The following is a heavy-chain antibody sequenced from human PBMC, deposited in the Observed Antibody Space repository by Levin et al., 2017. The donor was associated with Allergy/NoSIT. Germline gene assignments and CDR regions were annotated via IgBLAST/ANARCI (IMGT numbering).Heavy chain of an antibody. CDR3: AREEWELLRRYYYGMDV. V-gene: IGHV3-33*01. Sequence: GGSLRLSCAASGFTFSSYGMHWVRQAPGKGLEWVAVIWYDGSNKYYADSVKGRFTISRDNSKNTLYLQMNSLRAEDTAVYYCAREEWELLRRYYYGMDVWGQGTTVTVSS. CDR2: IWYDGSNK. D-gene: IGHD1-26*01. J-gene: IGHJ6*02. CDR1: GFTFSSYG.